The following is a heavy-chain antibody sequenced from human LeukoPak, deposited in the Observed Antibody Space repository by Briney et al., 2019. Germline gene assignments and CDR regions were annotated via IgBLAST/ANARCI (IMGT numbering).Heavy chain of an antibody. CDR2: IKQDGRDT. CDR3: ATSEGY. V-gene: IGHV3-7*03. CDR1: GFTLNTHW. Sequence: PGGSLRLSCAASGFTLNTHWMSWVRQAPGKGLEWVANIKQDGRDTYYVDSVKGRFTISRDNAKNSLNLQMNSLRAEDPAMYYCATSEGYWGQGTLVTVSS. J-gene: IGHJ4*02.